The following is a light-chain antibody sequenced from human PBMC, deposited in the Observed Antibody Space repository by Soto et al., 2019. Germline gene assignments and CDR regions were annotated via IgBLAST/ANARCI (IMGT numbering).Light chain of an antibody. CDR3: QSYDISLSGFVI. V-gene: IGLV1-40*01. Sequence: VLTQPPSVSGAPGQRVTISCTGSSSNIGAGYDVHWYQHLPGTAPKLLIYGNSIRPSGVPDRFSGSKSGTSASLAITGLQAEDEADYYCQSYDISLSGFVIFGGGTKLTVL. CDR1: SSNIGAGYD. CDR2: GNS. J-gene: IGLJ2*01.